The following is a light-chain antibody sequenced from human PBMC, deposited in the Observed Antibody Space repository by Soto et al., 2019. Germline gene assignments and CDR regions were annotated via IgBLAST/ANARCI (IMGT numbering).Light chain of an antibody. CDR1: HSVSSSY. J-gene: IGKJ4*01. V-gene: IGKV3-20*01. Sequence: EIVLTQSPGTLSLSPGERATLSCRASHSVSSSYLAWYQQKPGQAPRLLIYGASSRATGIPKGFSGSGSETHFTITISRLEPEYFAVYYCQQDGSSPPFTFGGGTKVEIK. CDR3: QQDGSSPPFT. CDR2: GAS.